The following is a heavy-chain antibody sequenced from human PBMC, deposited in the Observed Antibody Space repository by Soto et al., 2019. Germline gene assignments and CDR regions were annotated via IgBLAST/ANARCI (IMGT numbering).Heavy chain of an antibody. J-gene: IGHJ5*02. Sequence: GGSLRLSCEASGFTFRDYGMHWVRQAPGEGLEWVAVIWYDGSYKYNGDSVKGRFTISRDNSKNTLFLQINSLRAEDTAVYYCAKDIHTMEPSWGPGTLVTVS. V-gene: IGHV3-33*06. D-gene: IGHD3-10*01. CDR3: AKDIHTMEPS. CDR2: IWYDGSYK. CDR1: GFTFRDYG.